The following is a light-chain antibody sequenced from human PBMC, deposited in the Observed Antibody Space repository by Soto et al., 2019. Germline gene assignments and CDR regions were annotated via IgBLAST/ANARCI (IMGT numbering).Light chain of an antibody. CDR3: QQSYSTPFT. CDR1: QSISSF. Sequence: DIQMTQSPFSLSASVRDRVTITCRASQSISSFLNWYQQKPGKAPKLLIYGASTLQSGVPSRFSGSGSGTDFTPTIISLQPEDFATYYCQQSYSTPFTFGPGTKVDI. J-gene: IGKJ3*01. CDR2: GAS. V-gene: IGKV1-39*01.